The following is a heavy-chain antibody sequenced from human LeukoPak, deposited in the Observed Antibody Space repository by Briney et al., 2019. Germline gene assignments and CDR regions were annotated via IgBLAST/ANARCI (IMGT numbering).Heavy chain of an antibody. CDR1: GYSISSGYY. D-gene: IGHD3-10*01. CDR3: ARRGSGDY. V-gene: IGHV4-38-2*01. CDR2: IYHSGST. Sequence: PSETLSLTCAVSGYSISSGYYCGWIRQPPGKGLEWIGSIYHSGSTYYNPSLKSRVTISVDTSKNQFSLKLSSVTAAETAVYYCARRGSGDYWGQGTLVTVSS. J-gene: IGHJ4*02.